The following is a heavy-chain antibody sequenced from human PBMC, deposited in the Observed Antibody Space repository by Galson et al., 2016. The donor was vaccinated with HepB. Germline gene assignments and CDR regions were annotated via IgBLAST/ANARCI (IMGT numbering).Heavy chain of an antibody. Sequence: SVKVSCKGSGGTFSNYAISWVRRAPGQGLEWMGGIIPISGTTKYAQKFQGRVTITADKATSTAFMELSSLRSEDTAVYYCASTYYYDSSVGPGDASDMWGQGTMVTVSS. J-gene: IGHJ3*02. D-gene: IGHD3-22*01. CDR1: GGTFSNYA. V-gene: IGHV1-69*06. CDR2: IIPISGTT. CDR3: ASTYYYDSSVGPGDASDM.